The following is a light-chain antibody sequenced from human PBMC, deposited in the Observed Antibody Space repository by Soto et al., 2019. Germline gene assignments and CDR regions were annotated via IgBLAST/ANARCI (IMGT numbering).Light chain of an antibody. CDR1: HDIRSY. CDR2: VAS. CDR3: QQLNGYPLT. V-gene: IGKV1-9*01. J-gene: IGKJ4*01. Sequence: DTQLTQSPSFLSASVGDRVTITCRASHDIRSYLAWYQQKPGKAPKLLISVASTLQSGVPSRFSGSGSGTEFTLTISSLRPEDFATYYCQQLNGYPLTFGGGTKVDIK.